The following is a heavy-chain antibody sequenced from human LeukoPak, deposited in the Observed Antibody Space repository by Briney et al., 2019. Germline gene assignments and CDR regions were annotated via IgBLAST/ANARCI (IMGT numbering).Heavy chain of an antibody. V-gene: IGHV3-13*05. Sequence: GGSLRLSCAASGFTFSSYDMHWVRQVTGKGLEWVSGVRSTGDPYYPGSVKGRFTTSRENAKNSLYLQLNSLRAGDTAVYYCARGHAIYWYFDLWGRGTLVTVSS. D-gene: IGHD2-2*01. CDR1: GFTFSSYD. J-gene: IGHJ2*01. CDR3: ARGHAIYWYFDL. CDR2: VRSTGDP.